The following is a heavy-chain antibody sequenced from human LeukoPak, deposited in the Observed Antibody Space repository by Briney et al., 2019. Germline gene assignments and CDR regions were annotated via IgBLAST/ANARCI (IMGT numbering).Heavy chain of an antibody. J-gene: IGHJ4*02. Sequence: GASVKVSCKASGGTFSSYAISWVRQAPGQGLEWMGRIIPILGIANYAQKFQGRVTITADKSTSTAYMELSSLRSEDTAVYYCATLRRAATTSYYFDYWGQGTLVTVSS. CDR3: ATLRRAATTSYYFDY. V-gene: IGHV1-69*04. CDR1: GGTFSSYA. CDR2: IIPILGIA. D-gene: IGHD6-25*01.